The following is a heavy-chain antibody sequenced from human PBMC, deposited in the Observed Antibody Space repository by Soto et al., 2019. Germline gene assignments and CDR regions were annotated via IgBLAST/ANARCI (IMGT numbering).Heavy chain of an antibody. Sequence: ASVKVSCKASGYTFTSYAMHWVRQAPGQRLERMGWINAGNGNTKYSQKFQGRVTITRDTSASTAYMELSSLRSEDTAVYYCARAQDSSGYYFAPRLNAFDIWGQGTMVTVSS. CDR1: GYTFTSYA. CDR2: INAGNGNT. CDR3: ARAQDSSGYYFAPRLNAFDI. V-gene: IGHV1-3*01. D-gene: IGHD3-22*01. J-gene: IGHJ3*02.